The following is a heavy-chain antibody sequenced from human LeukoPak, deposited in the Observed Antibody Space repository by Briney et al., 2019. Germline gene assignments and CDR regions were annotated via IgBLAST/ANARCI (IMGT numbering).Heavy chain of an antibody. J-gene: IGHJ6*03. CDR3: ARRSAKIQLWLNYYYMDV. Sequence: GGSLRLSCAASGFTFNNYSMNWVRQAPGKGLEWVSSISSSSSYIYYADSVKGRFTISRDNAKNSLYLQMNSLRAEDTAVYYCARRSAKIQLWLNYYYMDVWGKGTTVTVSS. CDR1: GFTFNNYS. V-gene: IGHV3-21*01. CDR2: ISSSSSYI. D-gene: IGHD5-18*01.